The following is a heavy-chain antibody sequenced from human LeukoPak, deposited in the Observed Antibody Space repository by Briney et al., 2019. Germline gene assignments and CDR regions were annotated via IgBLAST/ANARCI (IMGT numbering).Heavy chain of an antibody. D-gene: IGHD3-10*01. CDR2: IHYSGST. J-gene: IGHJ4*02. CDR1: GGSISSSSYY. Sequence: SETLSLTCTVSGGSISSSSYYWGWIRQPPGKRLEWIGSIHYSGSTYYNPSLKSRVTISVDTSKNQFSLKLSSVTAADTAVYYCARKVPEGPLLWFGEPAYYFDYWGQGTLVTVSS. CDR3: ARKVPEGPLLWFGEPAYYFDY. V-gene: IGHV4-39*01.